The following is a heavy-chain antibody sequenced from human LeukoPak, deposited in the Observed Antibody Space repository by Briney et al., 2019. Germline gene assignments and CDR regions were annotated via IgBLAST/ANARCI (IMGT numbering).Heavy chain of an antibody. CDR2: MNPKSGAT. V-gene: IGHV1-2*02. Sequence: GASVKVSCKASGYTFSAYCMHWVRQAPGQGLEWMGWMNPKSGATDYARKFQGRVTMTRDTSISTAYMELTRLRSDDTAVYFCARGSDYDDYFYMDFWGKGTTVTVSS. CDR1: GYTFSAYC. J-gene: IGHJ6*03. CDR3: ARGSDYDDYFYMDF.